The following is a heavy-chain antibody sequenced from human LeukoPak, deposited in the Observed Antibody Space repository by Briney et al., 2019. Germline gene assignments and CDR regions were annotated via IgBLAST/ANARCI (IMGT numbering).Heavy chain of an antibody. Sequence: SETLSLTCTVSGGSISSDTYSWSWIRQPAGKGLEWIGRIYTSGSTNYNPSLKSRVTISVDTSKNQFSLKLSSVTAADTAVYYWGRNVLGFFPPWDYWGQGPLVTVSS. D-gene: IGHD3-10*02. CDR2: IYTSGST. J-gene: IGHJ4*02. V-gene: IGHV4-61*02. CDR3: GRNVLGFFPPWDY. CDR1: GGSISSDTYS.